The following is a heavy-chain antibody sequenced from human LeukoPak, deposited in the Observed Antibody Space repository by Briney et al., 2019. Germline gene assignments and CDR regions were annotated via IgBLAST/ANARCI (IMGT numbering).Heavy chain of an antibody. CDR3: ARGAIGGQLPFPD. CDR1: GYNFPSCY. CDR2: INPSGGST. J-gene: IGHJ4*02. D-gene: IGHD3-10*01. Sequence: ASVKVSCKASGYNFPSCYMHWVRQAPGQRLEWMGIINPSGGSTSYAQKFQGRVTMTRHTSTSTVYMELSSLRSEDTAVYYCARGAIGGQLPFPDWGQGTLVTVSS. V-gene: IGHV1-46*01.